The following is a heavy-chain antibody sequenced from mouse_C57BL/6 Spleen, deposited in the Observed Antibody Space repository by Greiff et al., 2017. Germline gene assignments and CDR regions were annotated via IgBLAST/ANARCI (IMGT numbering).Heavy chain of an antibody. V-gene: IGHV1-64*01. CDR3: ARSLSRGYFDY. J-gene: IGHJ2*01. CDR1: GYTFTSYW. CDR2: IHPNSGST. D-gene: IGHD6-5*01. Sequence: VQLQQPGAELVKPGASVKLSCKASGYTFTSYWMHWVKQRPGQGLEWIGMIHPNSGSTNYNEKFKSKATLTVDKSSSTAYMQLSSRTSEDSAVYYCARSLSRGYFDYWGQGTTLTVSS.